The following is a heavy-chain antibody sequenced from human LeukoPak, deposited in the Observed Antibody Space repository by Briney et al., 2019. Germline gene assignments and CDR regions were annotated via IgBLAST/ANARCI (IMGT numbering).Heavy chain of an antibody. J-gene: IGHJ5*02. D-gene: IGHD2-15*01. CDR1: GFTFSSYG. V-gene: IGHV3-33*01. CDR2: IWYDGSNK. CDR3: ERDLVVVAADWFDP. Sequence: PGGSLRLSCAASGFTFSSYGMHWVRQAPGKGLEWVAVIWYDGSNKYYADSVKGRFTISRDNSKNTLYLQMNSLRAEDTAVYYCERDLVVVAADWFDPWGQGTLVTVSS.